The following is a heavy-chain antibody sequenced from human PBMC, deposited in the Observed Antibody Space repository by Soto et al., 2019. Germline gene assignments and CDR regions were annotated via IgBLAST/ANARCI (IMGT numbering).Heavy chain of an antibody. Sequence: QVQLVESGGGVVQPGRSLSLSCAASGFTFSSYGMQWVRQAPGKGLEWVAVIWHDGSNQYYGDSVKGRFTISRDNSKNTLNLLMNNLRAEASAVYYCARSGITGTGYYFYGLDVWGQGTTVTVSS. J-gene: IGHJ6*02. D-gene: IGHD1-7*01. CDR1: GFTFSSYG. CDR3: ARSGITGTGYYFYGLDV. V-gene: IGHV3-33*01. CDR2: IWHDGSNQ.